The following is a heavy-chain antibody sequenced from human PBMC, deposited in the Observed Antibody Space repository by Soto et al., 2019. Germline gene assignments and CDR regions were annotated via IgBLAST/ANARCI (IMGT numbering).Heavy chain of an antibody. D-gene: IGHD2-2*01. CDR3: ARDWDIVVVPAAFRYGMDV. CDR2: INAGNGNT. V-gene: IGHV1-3*01. CDR1: GYTFTSYA. J-gene: IGHJ6*02. Sequence: ASVKVSGKASGYTFTSYAMHWLRQAPGQRLEWMGWINAGNGNTKYSQKFQGRVTITTDTSASTVYMELSSLRSEDTAVYYCARDWDIVVVPAAFRYGMDVWGQGTTVTVSS.